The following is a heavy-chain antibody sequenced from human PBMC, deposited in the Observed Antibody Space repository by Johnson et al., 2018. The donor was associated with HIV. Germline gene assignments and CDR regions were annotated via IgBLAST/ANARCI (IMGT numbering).Heavy chain of an antibody. V-gene: IGHV3-30-3*01. Sequence: VQVVESGGGVVQPGRSQRLSCAASGFTFSSYAMNWVRQAPGKGLEWVAVLSYDGSNTYYADSVKGRFTISRDNSKNTLYLQMKSLRAEDTAVYYCAREKSYYYDSSGYPDTFDIWGQGTMVTVSS. CDR3: AREKSYYYDSSGYPDTFDI. CDR1: GFTFSSYA. CDR2: LSYDGSNT. D-gene: IGHD3-22*01. J-gene: IGHJ3*02.